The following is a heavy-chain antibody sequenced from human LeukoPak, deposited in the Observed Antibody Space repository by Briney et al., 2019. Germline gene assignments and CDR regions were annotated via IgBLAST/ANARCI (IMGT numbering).Heavy chain of an antibody. J-gene: IGHJ4*02. D-gene: IGHD6-13*01. CDR2: ISYDGSNK. CDR3: AREYSSSSPAFDY. CDR1: GFTFSSYA. V-gene: IGHV3-30-3*01. Sequence: GGSLRLSCAASGFTFSSYAMHWVRQAPGKGLEWVAVISYDGSNKYYADSVKGRFTISRDNSKNTLYLQMNSLRAEDTAVYYCAREYSSSSPAFDYWGQGTLVTVSS.